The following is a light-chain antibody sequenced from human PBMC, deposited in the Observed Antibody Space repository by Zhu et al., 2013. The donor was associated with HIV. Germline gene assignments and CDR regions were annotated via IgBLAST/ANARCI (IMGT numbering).Light chain of an antibody. V-gene: IGKV4-1*01. Sequence: DIVMTQSPDSLAVSLGERATINCKSSQSVLYSSNNKNYLAWYQQKPGQPPQLLIYWASTRESGVPDRFSGSGSGTDFTLSISSLQAEDVAVYYCQQYYTTPPLTSVGGTNGGDQT. CDR1: QSVLYSSNNKNY. CDR3: QQYYTTPPLT. J-gene: IGKJ4*01. CDR2: WAS.